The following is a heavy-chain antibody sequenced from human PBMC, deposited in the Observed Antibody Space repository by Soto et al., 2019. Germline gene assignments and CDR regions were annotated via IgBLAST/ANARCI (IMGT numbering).Heavy chain of an antibody. D-gene: IGHD3-16*01. CDR1: GGFLSGSY. CDR3: VRIRYQLPSSVLWLDP. CDR2: INHVGGT. V-gene: IGHV4-34*01. J-gene: IGHJ5*02. Sequence: PSETLSLTCADYGGFLSGSYWTWIRQPPGKGLEWIGEINHVGGTNYNPSLKSRVTMSVDTSQNQFSLRLISVTAADTAMYFCVRIRYQLPSSVLWLDPWGQGTPVTVSS.